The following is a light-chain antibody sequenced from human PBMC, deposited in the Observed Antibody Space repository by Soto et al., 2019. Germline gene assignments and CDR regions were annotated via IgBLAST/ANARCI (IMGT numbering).Light chain of an antibody. CDR2: DAS. CDR1: QSVSSS. CDR3: QQHGNWPLT. V-gene: IGKV3-11*01. Sequence: EIVLTQSPATLSLSPGEGATLSCRASQSVSSSLAWYQQKPGQAPRLLIYDASNRATGIPARFSGSGSATDFTLTISSLEPEDFAVYYCQQHGNWPLTFGGGTKVDIK. J-gene: IGKJ4*01.